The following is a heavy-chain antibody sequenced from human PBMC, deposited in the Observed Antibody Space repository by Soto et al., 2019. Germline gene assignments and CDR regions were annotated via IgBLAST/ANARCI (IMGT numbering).Heavy chain of an antibody. CDR2: INPNSGGT. Sequence: SVKVSCTASGYTFTGYYMHWVRQAPGQGLEWMGWINPNSGGTNYAQKFQGWVTMTRDTSISTAYMELSRLRSDDTAVYYCARDLLIGGYYYDSSGYYSRSRYYGMDVWGQGTTVTVSS. J-gene: IGHJ6*02. V-gene: IGHV1-2*04. CDR3: ARDLLIGGYYYDSSGYYSRSRYYGMDV. CDR1: GYTFTGYY. D-gene: IGHD3-22*01.